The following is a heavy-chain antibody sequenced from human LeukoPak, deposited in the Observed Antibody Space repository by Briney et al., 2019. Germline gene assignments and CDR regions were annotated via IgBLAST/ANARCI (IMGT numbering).Heavy chain of an antibody. CDR2: INASNGNT. CDR1: GYTFSSYV. V-gene: IGHV1-3*01. Sequence: ASVKVSCKASGYTFSSYVMHWVRQAPGQSLEWMGWINASNGNTEYAQKFQGRVTITRDTSASTAYMELNSLRSEDTAVYYCARDTFGTSRPIEYWGQGTLVTVSS. D-gene: IGHD2/OR15-2a*01. J-gene: IGHJ4*02. CDR3: ARDTFGTSRPIEY.